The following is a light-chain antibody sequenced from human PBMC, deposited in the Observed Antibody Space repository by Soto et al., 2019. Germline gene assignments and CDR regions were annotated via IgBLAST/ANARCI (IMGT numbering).Light chain of an antibody. J-gene: IGKJ5*01. V-gene: IGKV1-39*01. CDR3: QQCYSHPT. CDR1: QMISTY. CDR2: STS. Sequence: DIQMTQSPSSLSASVGDRVIITCRASQMISTYLNWYQQKPGKAPTLLIYSTSTLQTGAPSRFSVSGSGTDFTLTISSEQPEDVATYYCQQCYSHPTFGQGTRLEIK.